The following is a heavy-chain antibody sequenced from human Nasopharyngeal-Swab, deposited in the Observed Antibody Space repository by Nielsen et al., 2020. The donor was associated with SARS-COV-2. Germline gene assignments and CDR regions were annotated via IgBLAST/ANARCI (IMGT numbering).Heavy chain of an antibody. CDR3: ASYYVGVDGQKRFDD. V-gene: IGHV4-39*01. D-gene: IGHD1-26*01. CDR2: IDYRRRT. J-gene: IGHJ4*02. Sequence: SETLSLTCTVSGGSVSDTDDFWGWIRQPPVTGLDWIGNIDYRRRTSYNPSLKSRVSISVDISKNQFSLNLHSVTAADTGVYYCASYYVGVDGQKRFDDWAKGTLVTVSS. CDR1: GGSVSDTDDF.